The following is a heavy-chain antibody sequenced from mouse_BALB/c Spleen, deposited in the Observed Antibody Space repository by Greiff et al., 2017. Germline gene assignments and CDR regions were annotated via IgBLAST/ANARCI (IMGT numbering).Heavy chain of an antibody. CDR2: ISSGSSTI. V-gene: IGHV5-17*02. CDR1: GFTFSSFG. Sequence: EVQVVESGGGLVQPGGSRKLSCAASGFTFSSFGMHWVRQAPEKGLEWVAYISSGSSTIYYADTVKGRFTISRDNPKNTLFLQMTSLRSEDTAMYYCARWGATGPFAYWGQGTLVTVSA. CDR3: ARWGATGPFAY. D-gene: IGHD4-1*01. J-gene: IGHJ3*01.